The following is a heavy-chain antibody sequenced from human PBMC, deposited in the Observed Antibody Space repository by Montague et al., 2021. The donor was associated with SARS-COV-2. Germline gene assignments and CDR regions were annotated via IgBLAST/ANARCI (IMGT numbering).Heavy chain of an antibody. Sequence: SETLSLTCAVYGGSLSGYYWSWIRQPPGEGLEWIGEISHSGSTSYNPSLKSRVTISVDTSKNQFSLKLNSATAADTAVYYCARVPYRLLFVLRYDGMDVWGQGTSVTVSS. CDR3: ARVPYRLLFVLRYDGMDV. J-gene: IGHJ6*02. D-gene: IGHD2-2*01. CDR2: ISHSGST. CDR1: GGSLSGYY. V-gene: IGHV4-34*01.